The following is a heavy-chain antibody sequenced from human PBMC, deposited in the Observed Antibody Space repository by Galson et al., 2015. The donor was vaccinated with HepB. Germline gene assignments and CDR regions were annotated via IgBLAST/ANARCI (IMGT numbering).Heavy chain of an antibody. Sequence: SLRLSCAASEFGFSYYEMNWVRQAPGKGLERVSYISDTGRTTNFADSVKGRFTTSRDNVKKLLYLQMNSLGAEDTAVYYCARDGVRDYDSSGYYHYWYFDLWGRGTLVTVSS. J-gene: IGHJ2*01. V-gene: IGHV3-48*03. D-gene: IGHD3-22*01. CDR1: EFGFSYYE. CDR2: ISDTGRTT. CDR3: ARDGVRDYDSSGYYHYWYFDL.